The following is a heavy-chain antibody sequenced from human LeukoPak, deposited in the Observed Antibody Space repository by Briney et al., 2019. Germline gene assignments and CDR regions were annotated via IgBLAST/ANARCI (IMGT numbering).Heavy chain of an antibody. J-gene: IGHJ5*02. V-gene: IGHV4-38-2*02. CDR2: IYHSGST. Sequence: SETLSLTCTVSSYSISSGYYWGWIRQPPGKGLEWIGSIYHSGSTYYNPSLKSRVTISVDTSKNQFSLKLSSVAAADTAVYYCARRSYCGGDCYSSWGVGWFDPWGQGTLVTVSS. CDR1: SYSISSGYY. CDR3: ARRSYCGGDCYSSWGVGWFDP. D-gene: IGHD2-21*01.